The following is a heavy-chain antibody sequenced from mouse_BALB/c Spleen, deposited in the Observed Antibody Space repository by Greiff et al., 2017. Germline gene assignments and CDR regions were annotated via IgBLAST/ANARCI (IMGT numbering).Heavy chain of an antibody. CDR3: ARANWDGGAWFAY. J-gene: IGHJ3*01. D-gene: IGHD4-1*01. CDR2: IYPGSGNT. CDR1: GYTFTDYY. V-gene: IGHV1-84*02. Sequence: VQGVESGPELVKPGASVKISCKASGYTFTDYYINWVKQKPGQGLEWIGWIYPGSGNTKYNEKFKGKATLTVDTSSSTAYMQLSSLTSEDTAVYFCARANWDGGAWFAYWGQGTLVTVSA.